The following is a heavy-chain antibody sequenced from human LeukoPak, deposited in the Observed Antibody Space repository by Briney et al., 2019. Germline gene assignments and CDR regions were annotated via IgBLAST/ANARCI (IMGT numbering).Heavy chain of an antibody. CDR1: GASTSSGDYY. CDR2: IYNSGST. D-gene: IGHD2-2*01. CDR3: ARAKGPGAHYNWFDP. V-gene: IGHV4-30-4*01. Sequence: ASQTLSLTCTVSGASTSSGDYYWSWLRQPPGKGLEWIGYIYNSGSTFYNPSLKSRLTISVDTSKKQFSLKLSSVAAADTAVYYCARAKGPGAHYNWFDPWGQGTLVTVSS. J-gene: IGHJ5*02.